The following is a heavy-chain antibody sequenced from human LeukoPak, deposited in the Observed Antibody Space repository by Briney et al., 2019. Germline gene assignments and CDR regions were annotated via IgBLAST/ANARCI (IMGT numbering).Heavy chain of an antibody. D-gene: IGHD6-19*01. J-gene: IGHJ4*02. Sequence: GGSLRLSCAASGFTFSSNWMHWVRQAPGKGLVWVSRINSDGSSTSYADSVKGRFTISRDNAKNALYLQMNSLRAEDTAVYYCARRIAVAGNFDYWGQGTLVTVSS. V-gene: IGHV3-74*01. CDR2: INSDGSST. CDR1: GFTFSSNW. CDR3: ARRIAVAGNFDY.